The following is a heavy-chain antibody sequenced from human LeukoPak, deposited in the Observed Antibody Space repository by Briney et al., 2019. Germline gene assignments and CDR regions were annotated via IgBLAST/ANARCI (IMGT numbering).Heavy chain of an antibody. V-gene: IGHV3-21*01. Sequence: GGSLRLSCAASGFTFSSYSMIWVRQAPGKGLEWVSSISSSSSYIYYADSVKGRFTISRDNAKNSLYLQMNSLRAEDTAVYYCAGHDSSGYYDGYWGQGTLVTVSS. CDR1: GFTFSSYS. CDR3: AGHDSSGYYDGY. CDR2: ISSSSSYI. D-gene: IGHD3-22*01. J-gene: IGHJ4*02.